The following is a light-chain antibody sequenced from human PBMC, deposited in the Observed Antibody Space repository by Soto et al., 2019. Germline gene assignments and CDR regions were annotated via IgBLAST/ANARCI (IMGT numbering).Light chain of an antibody. J-gene: IGLJ1*01. CDR1: SSDVGGYNY. CDR3: SSYTSSRTLV. CDR2: EVS. Sequence: QSVLTQPASVSGSPGQSITISCTGTSSDVGGYNYVSWYQQHPGKAPKLMIYEVSNRPSGVSNRFSGSKSGNTASLTISGLQAEDEGDYYCSSYTSSRTLVFGTGTKVTVL. V-gene: IGLV2-14*01.